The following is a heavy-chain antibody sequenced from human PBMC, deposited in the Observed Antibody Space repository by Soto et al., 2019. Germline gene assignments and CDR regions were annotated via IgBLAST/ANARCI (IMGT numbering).Heavy chain of an antibody. V-gene: IGHV5-51*01. CDR1: GDSFTSYW. CDR3: ARLPVLGYCSSTSCPPGGMDV. J-gene: IGHJ6*02. Sequence: PGESLKICCKGSGDSFTSYWIGWVRQMPGKGLEWMGIIYPGDSDTRYSPSFQGQVTISADKSISTAYLQWSSLKASDTAMYYCARLPVLGYCSSTSCPPGGMDVWGQGTTVTVSS. CDR2: IYPGDSDT. D-gene: IGHD2-2*01.